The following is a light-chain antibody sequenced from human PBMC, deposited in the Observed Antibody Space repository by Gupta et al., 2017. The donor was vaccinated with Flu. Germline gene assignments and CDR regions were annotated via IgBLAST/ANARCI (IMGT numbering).Light chain of an antibody. J-gene: IGLJ2*01. V-gene: IGLV1-47*01. Sequence: QYVLTQPPSASATPGQRVTIPCSGSSSNIGSNYVYWYQQLPGTAPKLLIYRNNQRPSGVPDRFSGSKSGTSASLAISGLRSEDEADYYCAAWDDSLSGVVFGGGTKLTVL. CDR3: AAWDDSLSGVV. CDR1: SSNIGSNY. CDR2: RNN.